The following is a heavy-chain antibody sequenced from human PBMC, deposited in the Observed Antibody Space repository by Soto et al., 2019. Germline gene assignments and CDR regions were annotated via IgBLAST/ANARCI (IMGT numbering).Heavy chain of an antibody. V-gene: IGHV4-59*02. CDR3: ALGVYYAFEM. D-gene: IGHD2-8*01. CDR2: LTHSGST. Sequence: WETLSLTCTVSGVSVRNYNWSWIRQPPGKGLQWIAYLTHSGSTTYSPSLTSRVNMSLDTSSNQFSLKMTYVTAADTAFCFCALGVYYAFEMWGQETMETVSS. CDR1: GVSVRNYN. J-gene: IGHJ3*02.